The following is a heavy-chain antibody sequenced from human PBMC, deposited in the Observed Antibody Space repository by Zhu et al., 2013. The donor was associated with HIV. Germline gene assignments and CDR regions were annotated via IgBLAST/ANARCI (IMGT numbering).Heavy chain of an antibody. V-gene: IGHV1-69*06. CDR3: ARGYCTNGVCYYYGMDV. J-gene: IGHJ6*02. CDR1: GGTFSSYA. Sequence: QVQLVQSGAEVKKPGSSVKVSCKASGGTFSSYAISWVRQAPGQGLEWMGGIIPIFGTANYAQKFQGRVTITADKSTSTAYMELSSLRSEDTAVYYCARGYCTNGVCYYYGMDVWGQGTTVTVSS. CDR2: IIPIFGTA. D-gene: IGHD2-8*01.